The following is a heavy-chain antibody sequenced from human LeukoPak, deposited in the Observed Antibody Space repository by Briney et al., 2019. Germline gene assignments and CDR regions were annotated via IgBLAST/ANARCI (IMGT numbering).Heavy chain of an antibody. J-gene: IGHJ6*02. CDR3: ARDGFGGGSYRTKKHYYYGMDV. V-gene: IGHV1-18*01. CDR2: ISAYNGNT. Sequence: ASVKVSCKASGYTFTSYGISWARQAPGQGLEWMGWISAYNGNTNYAQKLQGRVTMTTDTSTSTAYMELRSLRSDDTAVYYCARDGFGGGSYRTKKHYYYGMDVWGQGTTVTVSS. D-gene: IGHD1-26*01. CDR1: GYTFTSYG.